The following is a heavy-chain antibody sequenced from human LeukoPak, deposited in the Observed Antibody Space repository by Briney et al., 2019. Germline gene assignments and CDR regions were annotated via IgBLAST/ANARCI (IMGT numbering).Heavy chain of an antibody. CDR2: LPSDGSNN. Sequence: GGSLRLSCTTSGFIFSTYSIHWVRQAPGKGLEWVAVLPSDGSNNFYADSVKGRFTISRDNSKNTLYLQMNSLRIDDTAVYYCARDQSYYESSGYAYYFDYWGQGTRDPVSS. CDR1: GFIFSTYS. J-gene: IGHJ4*02. CDR3: ARDQSYYESSGYAYYFDY. V-gene: IGHV3-30-3*01. D-gene: IGHD3-22*01.